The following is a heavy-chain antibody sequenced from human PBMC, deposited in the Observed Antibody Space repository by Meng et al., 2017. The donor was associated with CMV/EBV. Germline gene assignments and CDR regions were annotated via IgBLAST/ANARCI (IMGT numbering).Heavy chain of an antibody. J-gene: IGHJ3*02. V-gene: IGHV5-51*01. CDR3: ARHQFKGYCSSTSCYHAFDI. CDR1: GYSFTSYW. CDR2: IYHGDSET. Sequence: GESLKISCKGSGYSFTSYWIGWVRQMPGKGLEWMGIIYHGDSETRYSPSFQGQVTISADKSISTAYLQWSSLKASDTAMYYCARHQFKGYCSSTSCYHAFDIWGQGTMVTVSS. D-gene: IGHD2-2*01.